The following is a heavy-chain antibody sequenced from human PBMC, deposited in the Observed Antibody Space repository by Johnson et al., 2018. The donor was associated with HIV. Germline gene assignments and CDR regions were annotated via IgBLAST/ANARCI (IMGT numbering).Heavy chain of an antibody. J-gene: IGHJ3*02. V-gene: IGHV3-30*18. Sequence: QVQLMESGGGVVQPGRSLRLSCAASGFTFRNYGIHWVRQAPGKGLEWVAVISYDGSDKYYADSVKGRFTISRDTSKNTLYLQMNTLRAEDTAVYYCANLPQPFHYYDSGRPNTFDIWGQGTMVTVSS. D-gene: IGHD3-10*01. CDR3: ANLPQPFHYYDSGRPNTFDI. CDR2: ISYDGSDK. CDR1: GFTFRNYG.